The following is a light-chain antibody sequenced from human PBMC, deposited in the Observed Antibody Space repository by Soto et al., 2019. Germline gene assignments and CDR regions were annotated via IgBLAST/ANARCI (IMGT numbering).Light chain of an antibody. V-gene: IGKV3-15*01. CDR2: GAS. CDR3: QQYNNWRT. CDR1: ESISRN. J-gene: IGKJ1*01. Sequence: EMVVTQSPATLSMSPGGRATLSCRTSESISRNLAWYQQKLGQAPRLLIYGASTRATGVPDRFTGSGSGTDFILTITSLQSEDFAVYYCQQYNNWRTFGQGTKVDIK.